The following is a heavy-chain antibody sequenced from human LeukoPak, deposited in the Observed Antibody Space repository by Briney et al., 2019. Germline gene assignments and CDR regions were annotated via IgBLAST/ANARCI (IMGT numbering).Heavy chain of an antibody. V-gene: IGHV3-21*01. CDR2: ISSSSSYI. Sequence: GGSLRLSCAASGFTFSSYSMNWVRQAPGKGLEWVSSISSSSSYIYYADSVRGRFTISRDNAKNSLYLQMNSLRAEDTAVYYCARVATGVTTTVWGQGTLVTVSS. J-gene: IGHJ4*02. CDR3: ARVATGVTTTV. CDR1: GFTFSSYS. D-gene: IGHD4-17*01.